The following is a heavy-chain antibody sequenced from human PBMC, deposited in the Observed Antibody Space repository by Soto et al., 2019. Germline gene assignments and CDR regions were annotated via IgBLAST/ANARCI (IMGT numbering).Heavy chain of an antibody. J-gene: IGHJ4*02. D-gene: IGHD3-22*01. CDR3: AHRPSHYDSSSYSEAFDY. Sequence: SGPTLVNPTQTLTLTCTFSGFSLSTSGVGVGWIRQPPGKALEWLALIYWDDDKRYSPSLKSRLTITKDTSKNQVVLTMTNMDPVDTATYYCAHRPSHYDSSSYSEAFDYWGQGTLVTVSS. V-gene: IGHV2-5*02. CDR1: GFSLSTSGVG. CDR2: IYWDDDK.